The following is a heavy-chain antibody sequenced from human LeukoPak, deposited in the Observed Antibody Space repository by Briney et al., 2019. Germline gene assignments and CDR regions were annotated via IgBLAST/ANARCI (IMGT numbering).Heavy chain of an antibody. CDR2: INHSGST. V-gene: IGHV4-34*01. Sequence: TSETLSLTCAVYGGSFSGYYWSWIRQPPGKGLEWIGEINHSGSTNYNPSLKSRVTISVDTSKNQFSLKLSSVTAADTAVYYCARGNYGGNSSREQSWGQGTLVTVSS. J-gene: IGHJ4*02. CDR1: GGSFSGYY. D-gene: IGHD4-17*01. CDR3: ARGNYGGNSSREQS.